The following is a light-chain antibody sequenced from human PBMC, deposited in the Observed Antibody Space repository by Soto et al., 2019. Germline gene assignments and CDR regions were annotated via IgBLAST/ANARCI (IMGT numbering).Light chain of an antibody. J-gene: IGLJ1*01. Sequence: QSALTQPASVSGSPGQSITISCTGTSSDVGGYDYVSWYQLHPGKAPKLMVFEVSNRPSGVSYRFSGSKSGNTASLTISGLQAEDEADYYCCSYAGSYTFVFAPGTKLTVL. CDR1: SSDVGGYDY. V-gene: IGLV2-14*01. CDR2: EVS. CDR3: CSYAGSYTFV.